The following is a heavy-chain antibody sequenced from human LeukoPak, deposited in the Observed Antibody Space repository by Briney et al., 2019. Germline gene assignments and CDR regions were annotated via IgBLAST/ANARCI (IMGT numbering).Heavy chain of an antibody. CDR2: IWYDGSNK. Sequence: PGRSLRLSCAASGFTFSSYGMHWVRQAPGKGLEWVAVIWYDGSNKYYADSVKGRFTISRDSSKNTLYLQMNSLRAEDTAVYYCARDSPRRGGGLDYWGQGTLVTVSS. V-gene: IGHV3-33*01. J-gene: IGHJ4*02. CDR1: GFTFSSYG. CDR3: ARDSPRRGGGLDY.